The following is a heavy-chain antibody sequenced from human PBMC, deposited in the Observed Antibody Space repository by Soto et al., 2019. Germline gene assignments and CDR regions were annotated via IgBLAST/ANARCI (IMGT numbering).Heavy chain of an antibody. CDR1: GGSISSSS. V-gene: IGHV4-59*01. D-gene: IGHD3-16*01. Sequence: SETLSLTCSVSGGSISSSSWSWTRQSPGKGLEWIGYIYYIGSTRSTDYNPSLKSRVTISLDTSKNQFSLKLNSVTAADTAVYYCAQGGVRMDVWGQGTTVTVSS. J-gene: IGHJ6*02. CDR2: IYYIGST. CDR3: AQGGVRMDV.